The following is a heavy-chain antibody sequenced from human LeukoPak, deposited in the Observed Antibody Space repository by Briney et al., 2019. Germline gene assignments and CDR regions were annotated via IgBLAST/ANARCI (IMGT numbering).Heavy chain of an antibody. CDR3: ARDRSSSSWYSDFDY. Sequence: ASVKVSCKASGCTFTGYYMHWVRQAPGQGLEWMGRINPNSGGTNYAQKFQGRVTMTRDTSISTAYMELSRLRSDGTAVYYCARDRSSSSWYSDFDYWGQGTLVTVSS. J-gene: IGHJ4*02. CDR1: GCTFTGYY. D-gene: IGHD6-13*01. V-gene: IGHV1-2*06. CDR2: INPNSGGT.